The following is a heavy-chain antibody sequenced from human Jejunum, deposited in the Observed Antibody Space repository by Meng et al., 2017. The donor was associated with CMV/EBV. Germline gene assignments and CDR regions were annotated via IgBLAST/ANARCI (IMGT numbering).Heavy chain of an antibody. J-gene: IGHJ4*02. CDR2: ISSSGSTI. CDR3: ARYLVDTAMVDY. Sequence: AASGLTFSDYYMSWIRQAPGKGLEWVSYISSSGSTIYYADSVKGRFTISRDNAKNSLYLQMNSLRAEDTAVYYCARYLVDTAMVDYWGQGTLVTVSS. V-gene: IGHV3-11*04. CDR1: GLTFSDYY. D-gene: IGHD5-18*01.